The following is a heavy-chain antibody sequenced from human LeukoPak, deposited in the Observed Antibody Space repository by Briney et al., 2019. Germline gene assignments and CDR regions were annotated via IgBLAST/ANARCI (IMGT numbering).Heavy chain of an antibody. J-gene: IGHJ4*02. V-gene: IGHV3-23*01. CDR1: EFAFSTYN. CDR3: AKDRLPDGRWSLDY. Sequence: GGSLRLSCAASEFAFSTYNMNWVPQAPGKGLEWVSGIYGSGGGIQYADSVKGRFTISRDNSKNTLYLQMNSLRAEDTALYYCAKDRLPDGRWSLDYWGQGTLVTVSS. CDR2: IYGSGGGI. D-gene: IGHD6-13*01.